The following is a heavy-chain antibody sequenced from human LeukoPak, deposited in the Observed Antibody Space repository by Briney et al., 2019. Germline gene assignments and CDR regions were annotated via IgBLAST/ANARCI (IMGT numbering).Heavy chain of an antibody. CDR3: AREPQRGYSYGYSLDAFDI. J-gene: IGHJ3*02. V-gene: IGHV1-3*01. D-gene: IGHD5-18*01. Sequence: ASVKVSCKASGYTFTSYAMHWVRQAPGQRLEWMGWINAGNGNSKYSQKFQGRVTITRDTSASTAYMELSSLRSEDTAVYYCAREPQRGYSYGYSLDAFDIWGQGTMVTVSS. CDR2: INAGNGNS. CDR1: GYTFTSYA.